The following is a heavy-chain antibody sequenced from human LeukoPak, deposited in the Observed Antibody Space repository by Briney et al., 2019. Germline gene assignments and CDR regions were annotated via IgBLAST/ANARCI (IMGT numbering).Heavy chain of an antibody. CDR3: AKDSLGGRNYFDY. Sequence: PGGSLRLSCAASGFTFSSYGMHWVRQAPGKGREWVAIISYDESNKYYADSVKGRFTISRDNSKNTLYLQMNSLRAEDTAVYYCAKDSLGGRNYFDYWGQGTLVTVSS. D-gene: IGHD1-26*01. V-gene: IGHV3-30*18. CDR2: ISYDESNK. CDR1: GFTFSSYG. J-gene: IGHJ4*02.